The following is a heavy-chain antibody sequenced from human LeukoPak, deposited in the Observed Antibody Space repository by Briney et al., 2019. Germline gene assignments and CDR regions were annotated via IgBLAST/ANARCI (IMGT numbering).Heavy chain of an antibody. Sequence: ASVTVSCKASGYTFTSYGISWVRQAPGQGLEWMGWISAYNGNTNYAQKFQGRVTMTRDTSISTAYMELSRLRSDDTAVYYCARDLRSGSYHADYWGQGTLVTVSS. V-gene: IGHV1-18*01. J-gene: IGHJ4*02. D-gene: IGHD1-26*01. CDR3: ARDLRSGSYHADY. CDR1: GYTFTSYG. CDR2: ISAYNGNT.